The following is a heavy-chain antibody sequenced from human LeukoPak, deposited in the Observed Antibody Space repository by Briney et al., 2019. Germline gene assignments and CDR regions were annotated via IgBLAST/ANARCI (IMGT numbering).Heavy chain of an antibody. CDR2: IIPIFGIA. V-gene: IGHV1-69*04. D-gene: IGHD6-6*01. CDR1: GGTFSSYA. CDR3: ARAQYSSSAFDY. Sequence: SVKIPCKASGGTFSSYAISWVRQAPGQGLEWMGRIIPIFGIANYAQKFQGRVTITADKSTSTAYMELSSLRSEDTAVYYCARAQYSSSAFDYWGQGTLVTVSS. J-gene: IGHJ4*02.